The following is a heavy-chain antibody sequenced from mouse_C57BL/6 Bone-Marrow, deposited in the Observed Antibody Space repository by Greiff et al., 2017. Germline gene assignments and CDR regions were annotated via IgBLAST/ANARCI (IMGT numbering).Heavy chain of an antibody. D-gene: IGHD1-1*01. Sequence: QVHVKQPGTELVKPGASVKLSCKASGYTFTSYWMHWVKQRPGQGLEWIGNINPSNGGTNYNEKFKSKATLTVDKSSSTAYMQLSSLTSEDSAVYYCARWDWVYGFAYWGQGTLVTVSA. CDR2: INPSNGGT. V-gene: IGHV1-53*01. CDR3: ARWDWVYGFAY. J-gene: IGHJ3*01. CDR1: GYTFTSYW.